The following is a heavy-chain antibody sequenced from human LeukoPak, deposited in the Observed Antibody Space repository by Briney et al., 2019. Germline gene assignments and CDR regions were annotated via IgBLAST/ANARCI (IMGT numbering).Heavy chain of an antibody. CDR2: ISRSSDYI. Sequence: PGGSLRLSCAASGFTFSSYDMNWVRQAPGKGLEWVSSISRSSDYIYFADSVKGRFTISRDNAKNSLYLQMNSLRAEDTAVYYCTRIYSSTWCQGAFDIWGQGTMVTVSS. J-gene: IGHJ3*02. CDR3: TRIYSSTWCQGAFDI. V-gene: IGHV3-21*01. CDR1: GFTFSSYD. D-gene: IGHD6-13*01.